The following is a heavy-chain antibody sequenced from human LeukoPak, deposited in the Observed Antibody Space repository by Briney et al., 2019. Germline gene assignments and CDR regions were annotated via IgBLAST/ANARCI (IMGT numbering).Heavy chain of an antibody. CDR1: GGSISSSSYY. Sequence: PSETLSLTCTVSGGSISSSSYYWGWIRQPPGKGLEWIGEINHSGSTNYNPSLKSRVTISVDTSKNQFSLKLSSVTAADTAVYYCARRVVVAATVDYWGQGTLVTVSS. D-gene: IGHD2-15*01. J-gene: IGHJ4*02. V-gene: IGHV4-39*07. CDR3: ARRVVVAATVDY. CDR2: INHSGST.